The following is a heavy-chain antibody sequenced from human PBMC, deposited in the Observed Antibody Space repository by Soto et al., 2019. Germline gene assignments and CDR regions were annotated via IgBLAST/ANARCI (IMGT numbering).Heavy chain of an antibody. D-gene: IGHD6-19*01. J-gene: IGHJ4*02. Sequence: EVQLVESGGGLEQPGRSLRLSCAASGFTFDDYAMHWVRQAPGKGLEWVSGISWNSGSIGYADSVKGRFTISRDNAKKSLYLQMNSLRAEDTALYYCAKDHSSGWTSFDYWGQGTLVTVSS. V-gene: IGHV3-9*01. CDR3: AKDHSSGWTSFDY. CDR2: ISWNSGSI. CDR1: GFTFDDYA.